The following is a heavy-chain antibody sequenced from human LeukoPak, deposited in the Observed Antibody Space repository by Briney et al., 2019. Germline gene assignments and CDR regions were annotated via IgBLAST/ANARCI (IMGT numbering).Heavy chain of an antibody. CDR1: GDSISSSY. V-gene: IGHV4-59*01. CDR3: ARVTGGGYCSRGSFSLIATYFDY. Sequence: SETLSLTCTVSGDSISSSYWSWIRQPPGKGLEWIGYIYCSGSTNYNPSLKSRVTISLDTSKNQLSLKLSSVTAADTAVYYCARVTGGGYCSRGSFSLIATYFDYWGQGTLVTVSS. CDR2: IYCSGST. D-gene: IGHD2-15*01. J-gene: IGHJ4*02.